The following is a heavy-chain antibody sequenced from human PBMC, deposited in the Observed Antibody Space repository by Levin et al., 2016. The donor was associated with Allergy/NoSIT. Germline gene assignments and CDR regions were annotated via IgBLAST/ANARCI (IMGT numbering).Heavy chain of an antibody. Sequence: VRQAPGKGLEWVANIKQDGSEVYYVDSVKGRFTISRDNAKNSLYLQMNSLRVEDTAVYYCVRDPGRSSFDYWGQGTLVTVSS. CDR3: VRDPGRSSFDY. J-gene: IGHJ4*02. CDR2: IKQDGSEV. D-gene: IGHD3-16*02. V-gene: IGHV3-7*01.